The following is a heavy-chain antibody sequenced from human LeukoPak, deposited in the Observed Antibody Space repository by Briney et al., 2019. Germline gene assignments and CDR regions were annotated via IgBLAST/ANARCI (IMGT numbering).Heavy chain of an antibody. CDR2: ISSSGSTI. J-gene: IGHJ3*02. CDR1: GFTFSSYE. D-gene: IGHD2-15*01. Sequence: GGSLRLSCAASGFTFSSYEMNWVLQAPGKGLEWVSYISSSGSTIYHADSVKGRFTISRDNAKNSLYLQMNSLRAEDTAVYYCARDLGDCSGGSCYLPDAFDIWGQGTMVTVSS. V-gene: IGHV3-48*03. CDR3: ARDLGDCSGGSCYLPDAFDI.